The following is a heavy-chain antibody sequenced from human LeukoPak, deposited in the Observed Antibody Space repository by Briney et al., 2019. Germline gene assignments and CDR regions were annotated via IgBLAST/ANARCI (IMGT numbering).Heavy chain of an antibody. J-gene: IGHJ5*02. D-gene: IGHD3-3*01. Sequence: SGPTLVHPTQTFRLTCSFSGFSLSPSGVGGGWIRQPPGKALEWLVLIYWNDDKRYSPSLKSRLTITKDTSKNQVVLTMTNMDPVDTATYYCAHSGAVFGVVIRFDPWGQGTLVTVSS. CDR1: GFSLSPSGVG. V-gene: IGHV2-5*01. CDR2: IYWNDDK. CDR3: AHSGAVFGVVIRFDP.